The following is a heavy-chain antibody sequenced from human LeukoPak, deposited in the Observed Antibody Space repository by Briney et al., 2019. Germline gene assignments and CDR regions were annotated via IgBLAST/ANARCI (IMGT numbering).Heavy chain of an antibody. CDR1: GYSFTSYW. D-gene: IGHD2-21*02. CDR3: ARLAYGSGDYFPLGY. CDR2: IYPGDSDT. V-gene: IGHV5-51*01. Sequence: GESLKISCKGSGYSFTSYWIGWVRQMPGKGLEWMGIIYPGDSDTRYSPSFQGQVTISADKSISTAYLQWSSLKASDTAMYYCARLAYGSGDYFPLGYWGQGTLVIVSS. J-gene: IGHJ4*02.